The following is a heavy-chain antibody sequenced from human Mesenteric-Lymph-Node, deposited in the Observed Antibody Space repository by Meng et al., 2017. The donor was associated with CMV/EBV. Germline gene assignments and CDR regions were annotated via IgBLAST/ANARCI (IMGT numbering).Heavy chain of an antibody. Sequence: YYWRWIRQPPGKGLEWIGEINHSGSTNYNPSLKSRVTISVDTSKNQFSLKLSSVTAADTAVYYCARGGLGYCSSTSCRYYYYYGMDVWGQGTTVTVSS. CDR1: YY. CDR2: INHSGST. CDR3: ARGGLGYCSSTSCRYYYYYGMDV. D-gene: IGHD2-2*01. J-gene: IGHJ6*02. V-gene: IGHV4-34*01.